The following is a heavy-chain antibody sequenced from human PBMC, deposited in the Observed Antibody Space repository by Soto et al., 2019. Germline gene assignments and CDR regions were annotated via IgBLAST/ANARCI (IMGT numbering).Heavy chain of an antibody. D-gene: IGHD1-1*01. Sequence: QMQLVESGGGVVQPGKSLRLSCIASGFTFSNYGMHWVRQDPGKGLEWVAVIWYDGGSKFSADSVKVQVTISRYNSKNTMYVQMTSLRVDDAAVYFCSRDGIQLERSLSYGKDVCGQGTTVIVSS. V-gene: IGHV3-33*01. CDR2: IWYDGGSK. CDR3: SRDGIQLERSLSYGKDV. CDR1: GFTFSNYG. J-gene: IGHJ6*02.